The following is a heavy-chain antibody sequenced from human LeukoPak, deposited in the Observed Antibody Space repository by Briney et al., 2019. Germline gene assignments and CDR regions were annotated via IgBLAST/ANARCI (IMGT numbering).Heavy chain of an antibody. V-gene: IGHV3-23*01. Sequence: PGGSLRLSCVASGFTFSSYAMSWVRQAPGKGLEWVSAISGSGGSTYHADSVKGRFTISRDNSKNTVYLQMNSLRAEDTAVYYCAKNDGHVDYWGQGTLVTVPS. D-gene: IGHD3-16*01. CDR3: AKNDGHVDY. CDR2: ISGSGGST. J-gene: IGHJ4*02. CDR1: GFTFSSYA.